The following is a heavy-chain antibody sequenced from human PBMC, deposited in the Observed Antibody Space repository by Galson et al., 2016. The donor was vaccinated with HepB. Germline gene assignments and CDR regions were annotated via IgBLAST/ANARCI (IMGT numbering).Heavy chain of an antibody. Sequence: CAISGDSVSADNTSWNWIRQSQSRGLEWLGRTYYRSKWYNDYAPSISVDTSKNQFSLRVNSVTAADTAIYYCARGGRYSGSSGYYFLNWGQGTLVTVSS. V-gene: IGHV6-1*01. CDR2: TYYRSKWYN. CDR1: GDSVSADNTS. J-gene: IGHJ4*02. CDR3: ARGGRYSGSSGYYFLN. D-gene: IGHD3-22*01.